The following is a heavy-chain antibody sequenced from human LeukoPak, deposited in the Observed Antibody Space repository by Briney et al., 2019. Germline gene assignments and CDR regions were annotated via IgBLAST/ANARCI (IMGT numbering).Heavy chain of an antibody. CDR1: GLTFSSYE. V-gene: IGHV3-48*03. J-gene: IGHJ4*02. Sequence: GGSLRLSCAASGLTFSSYEMNWVRQAPGKGLEWVSYISSSGSTIYYADSVKGRFTISRDNAKNSLYLQMNSLRAEDTAVFYCATFPYYFDSSGSYYFDFWGQGTLVTASS. CDR3: ATFPYYFDSSGSYYFDF. CDR2: ISSSGSTI. D-gene: IGHD3-22*01.